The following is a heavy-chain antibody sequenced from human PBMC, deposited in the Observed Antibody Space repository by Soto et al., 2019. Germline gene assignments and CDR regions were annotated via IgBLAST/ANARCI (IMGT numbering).Heavy chain of an antibody. V-gene: IGHV3-33*01. D-gene: IGHD3-16*02. J-gene: IGHJ3*02. CDR2: IWYDGSNK. CDR3: ARSLLGELSLMGPI. CDR1: GFTFSSYG. Sequence: QVQLVESGGGVVQPGRSLRLSCAASGFTFSSYGMHWVRQAPGKGLEWVAVIWYDGSNKYYADSVKGRFTISRDNSKNTLYLQMNSLRAEDTAVYYCARSLLGELSLMGPISGQGTMVTVSS.